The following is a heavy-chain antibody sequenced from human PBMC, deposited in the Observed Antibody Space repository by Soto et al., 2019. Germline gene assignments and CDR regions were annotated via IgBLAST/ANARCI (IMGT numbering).Heavy chain of an antibody. D-gene: IGHD2-15*01. CDR1: GGSISSGDYY. V-gene: IGHV4-30-4*01. CDR3: AILVASFCSYYYYGGDV. J-gene: IGHJ6*02. CDR2: IYYSGST. Sequence: SETLSLTCTVSGGSISSGDYYWSWIRQPPGKGLEWIGYIYYSGSTYYNPSLKSRVTISVDTSKNQFSLKLSSVTAADTAVYYWAILVASFCSYYYYGGDVWAQGTTVPVS.